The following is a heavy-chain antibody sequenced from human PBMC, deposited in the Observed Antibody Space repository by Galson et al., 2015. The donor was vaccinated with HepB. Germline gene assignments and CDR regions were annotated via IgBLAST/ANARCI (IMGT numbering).Heavy chain of an antibody. CDR2: INTNTGNP. CDR1: GYTFTSYA. J-gene: IGHJ6*02. Sequence: SVKVSCKASGYTFTSYAMNWVRQAPGQGLEWMGWINTNTGNPTYAQGFTGRFVFSLDTSVSTAHLQISSLKAEDTAVYYCARVRGYSSSWHSPHYYYGMDVWGQGTTVTVSS. V-gene: IGHV7-4-1*02. CDR3: ARVRGYSSSWHSPHYYYGMDV. D-gene: IGHD6-13*01.